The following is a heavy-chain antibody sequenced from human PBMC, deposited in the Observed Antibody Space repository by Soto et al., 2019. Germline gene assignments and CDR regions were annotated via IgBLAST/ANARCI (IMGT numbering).Heavy chain of an antibody. CDR3: TTPSVSGYSSSPDV. CDR1: VFTFSGSA. V-gene: IGHV3-73*02. D-gene: IGHD6-6*01. Sequence: EVQLVESGGGLVQPGGSLTLSCAASVFTFSGSAMHWVRQASGKGLEWVGRIRSKANSYATAYAASVKGRFTISRDDSKNTAYLQMNSLKTEDTAVYYCTTPSVSGYSSSPDVWGQGTTVTVSS. CDR2: IRSKANSYAT. J-gene: IGHJ6*02.